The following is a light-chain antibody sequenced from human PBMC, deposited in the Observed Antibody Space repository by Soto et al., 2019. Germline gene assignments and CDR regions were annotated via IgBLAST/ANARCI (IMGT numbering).Light chain of an antibody. J-gene: IGKJ1*01. Sequence: DIQMTQSPSSLSAYVGDRVTITCRASQSISSYVNWYQQKPGKAPNLLIYTTSNLESGVPSRFSASGTGTDFTLTISDVQPEDFAVYYCHQRQSWPRTFGQGTKVDIK. CDR1: QSISSY. CDR3: HQRQSWPRT. CDR2: TTS. V-gene: IGKV1-39*01.